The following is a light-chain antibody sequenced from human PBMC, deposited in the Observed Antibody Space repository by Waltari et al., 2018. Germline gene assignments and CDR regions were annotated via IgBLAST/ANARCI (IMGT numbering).Light chain of an antibody. CDR2: KVS. CDR1: LSLVSGDGNTD. V-gene: IGKV2-30*01. Sequence: DVVMTQSPLSLPVTLGQPASISCRSSLSLVSGDGNTDFNWFPQRPGQSPRRLFYKVSNRDSGVPDRFSGSGSGTDFTLTISRVEAEDVGVYYCMQGTHWPWTFGQGTKVEIK. CDR3: MQGTHWPWT. J-gene: IGKJ1*01.